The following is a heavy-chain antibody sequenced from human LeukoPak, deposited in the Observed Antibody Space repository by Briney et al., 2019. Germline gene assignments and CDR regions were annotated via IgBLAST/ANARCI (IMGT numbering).Heavy chain of an antibody. V-gene: IGHV3-21*01. Sequence: GGSLRLSCAASGFTFSSYNMKWVRQAPGKGLEWVSSISSSSSYVYYADSVKGRFTISRDNAKNSLYLQMNSLRAEDTAVYYCAREITIFGASYGMDVWGQGTSVTVSS. J-gene: IGHJ6*02. CDR1: GFTFSSYN. CDR3: AREITIFGASYGMDV. CDR2: ISSSSSYV. D-gene: IGHD3-3*01.